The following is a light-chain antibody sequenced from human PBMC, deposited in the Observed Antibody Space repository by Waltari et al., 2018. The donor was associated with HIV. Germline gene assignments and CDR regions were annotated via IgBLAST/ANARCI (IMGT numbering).Light chain of an antibody. CDR1: SSDVGGYNL. Sequence: QSALTQPASVSGSPGQSITISCTGTSSDVGGYNLVYWYQQHPGKAPKLMIYEGSKRPSGVSNRFSGSKSGNTASLTISGLQAEDEADYYCCSYAGTSPYVFGTGTKVTVL. J-gene: IGLJ1*01. V-gene: IGLV2-23*01. CDR3: CSYAGTSPYV. CDR2: EGS.